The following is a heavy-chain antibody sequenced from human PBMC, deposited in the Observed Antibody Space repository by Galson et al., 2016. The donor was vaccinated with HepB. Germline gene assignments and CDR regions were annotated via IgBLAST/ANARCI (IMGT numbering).Heavy chain of an antibody. D-gene: IGHD3-16*01. J-gene: IGHJ4*02. CDR3: ARGRIMMDY. CDR2: INPSGGRT. V-gene: IGHV1-46*01. CDR1: GYIFTNNY. Sequence: SVKVSCKASGYIFTNNYVHWVRQAPGQGLEWMAIINPSGGRTTYAQKFQGRVTLTRDTSTTTVYMELNSLRSGDTAVYNCARGRIMMDYWGQGTLVTVSS.